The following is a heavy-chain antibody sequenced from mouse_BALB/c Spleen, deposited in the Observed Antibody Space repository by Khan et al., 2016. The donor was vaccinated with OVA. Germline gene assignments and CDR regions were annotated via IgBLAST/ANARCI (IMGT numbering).Heavy chain of an antibody. D-gene: IGHD1-2*01. CDR2: IWSDGST. J-gene: IGHJ4*01. CDR3: ARRACYHYNVMDY. CDR1: GFSLTNYG. Sequence: QVQLKQSGPGLVAPSQSLSITCTISGFSLTNYGVHWVRQPPGKGLEWLVVIWSDGSTTYNSALKSRLTITKDHSKSQVFLEMNSLQTDDTAVYFCARRACYHYNVMDYWGQGTSVTVSS. V-gene: IGHV2-6-1*01.